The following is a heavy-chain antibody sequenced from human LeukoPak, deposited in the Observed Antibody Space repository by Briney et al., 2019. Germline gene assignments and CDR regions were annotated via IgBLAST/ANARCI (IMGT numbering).Heavy chain of an antibody. CDR1: GGSFSGYY. CDR3: ARAGIVVVPAAMHYFDY. V-gene: IGHV4-34*01. J-gene: IGHJ4*02. D-gene: IGHD2-2*01. Sequence: SETLSLTCAVYGGSFSGYYWSWIRQPPGKGLEWIGEINHSGSTNYKPSLKSRVTISVDTSKNQFSLKLSSVTAADTAVYYCARAGIVVVPAAMHYFDYWGQGTLVTVSS. CDR2: INHSGST.